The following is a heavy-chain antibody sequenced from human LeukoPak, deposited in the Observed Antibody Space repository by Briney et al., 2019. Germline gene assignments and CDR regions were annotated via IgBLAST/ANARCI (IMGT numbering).Heavy chain of an antibody. D-gene: IGHD5-24*01. Sequence: GASVKVSCKASGYTFTDYYFHWVRQAPGQGLEWMGWINPNSGGTNYAQKFQGRVTMTRDTSISTAYMELSSLTSDDTAVYYCARNRYGYSFGYWAQGTLVTVSS. CDR1: GYTFTDYY. CDR3: ARNRYGYSFGY. V-gene: IGHV1-2*02. J-gene: IGHJ4*02. CDR2: INPNSGGT.